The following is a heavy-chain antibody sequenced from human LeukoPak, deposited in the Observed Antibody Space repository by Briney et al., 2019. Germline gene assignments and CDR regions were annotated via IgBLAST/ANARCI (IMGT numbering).Heavy chain of an antibody. CDR1: GYTFTSYD. V-gene: IGHV1-2*02. D-gene: IGHD6-19*01. CDR2: INPNSGGT. Sequence: ASVKVSCKASGYTFTSYDINWVRQATGQGLEWMGWINPNSGGTNYAQKFQGRVTMTRDTSISTAYMELSRLRSGDTAVYYCARVLGPNIAVAGVGAFDIWGQGTMVTVSS. CDR3: ARVLGPNIAVAGVGAFDI. J-gene: IGHJ3*02.